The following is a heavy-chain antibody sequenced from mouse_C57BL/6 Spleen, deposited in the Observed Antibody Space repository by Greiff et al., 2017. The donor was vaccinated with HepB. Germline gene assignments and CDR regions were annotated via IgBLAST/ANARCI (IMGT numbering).Heavy chain of an antibody. Sequence: QVQLQQPGAELVRPGTSVKLSCKASGYTFTSYWLHWVKQRPGQGLEWIGVIDPSDSYTNYNQKFKGKATLTVDTSSSTAYMQLSSLTSEDSAVYDCAREGDYPFAYWGQGTLVTVAA. V-gene: IGHV1-59*01. D-gene: IGHD2-4*01. CDR3: AREGDYPFAY. CDR1: GYTFTSYW. CDR2: IDPSDSYT. J-gene: IGHJ3*01.